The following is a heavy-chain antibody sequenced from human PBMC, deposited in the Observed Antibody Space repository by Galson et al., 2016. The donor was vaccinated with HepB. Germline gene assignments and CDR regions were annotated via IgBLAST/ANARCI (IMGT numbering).Heavy chain of an antibody. CDR1: GFTFSSYG. D-gene: IGHD3-16*01. V-gene: IGHV3-30*18. J-gene: IGHJ5*01. Sequence: SLRLSCAASGFTFSSYGMHWVRQAPGKGLEWVALISYDVKNTYYADSVKGRFTISRDNSKNTLYLQINRLRTEDKAVYYCAKGELYEDTWGHGTLVTVSS. CDR2: ISYDVKNT. CDR3: AKGELYEDT.